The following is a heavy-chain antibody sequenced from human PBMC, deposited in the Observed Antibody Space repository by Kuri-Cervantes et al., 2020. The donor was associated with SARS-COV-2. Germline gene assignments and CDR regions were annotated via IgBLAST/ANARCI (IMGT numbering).Heavy chain of an antibody. V-gene: IGHV1-69*04. J-gene: IGHJ4*02. CDR3: ARQLETTMLYYFDY. CDR2: IIPIFGIA. D-gene: IGHD3-10*02. CDR1: GGTFSSYA. Sequence: GGSLRLSCKAPGGTFSSYAISWVRQAPGQGLEWMGRIIPIFGIANYAQKFQGRVTITADKSTSTAYMELSSLRSEDTAVYYCARQLETTMLYYFDYWGQGTLVTVSS.